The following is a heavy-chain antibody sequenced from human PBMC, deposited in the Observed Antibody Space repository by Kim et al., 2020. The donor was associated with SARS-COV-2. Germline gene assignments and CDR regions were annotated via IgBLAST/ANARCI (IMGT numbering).Heavy chain of an antibody. CDR2: ISYEGSTQ. CDR1: GFTFSSHV. D-gene: IGHD1-26*01. CDR3: ARNLVGDTDLGP. V-gene: IGHV3-30*03. J-gene: IGHJ5*02. Sequence: GVSLRLSCAASGFTFSSHVMHWVRQAPGKGLEWVALISYEGSTQKYTDSVKGRFTVSRDNSKNTLFLQMNSPRPEDTAVYYCARNLVGDTDLGPWGQGTLVTVSS.